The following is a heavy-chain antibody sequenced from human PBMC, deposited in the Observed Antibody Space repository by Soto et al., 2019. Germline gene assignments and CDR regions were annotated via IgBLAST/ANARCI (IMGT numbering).Heavy chain of an antibody. CDR2: INPIHDST. V-gene: IGHV1-69*09. CDR3: ATMKRARLDT. CDR1: GIMSSGYG. Sequence: QEQVVQSGPAMKEPGSSVKVSCRASGIMSSGYGFSWVRQAPGQGLEWVGMINPIHDSTHYAQNLQGRVSISVDKSRNSAYLEVTSLRLEDTAIYFCATMKRARLDTWGRGTVVTVSS. J-gene: IGHJ5*02. D-gene: IGHD6-25*01.